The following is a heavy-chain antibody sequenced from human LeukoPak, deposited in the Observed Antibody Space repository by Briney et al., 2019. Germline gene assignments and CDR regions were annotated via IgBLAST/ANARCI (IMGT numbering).Heavy chain of an antibody. CDR3: ARGPYTVTTGLAFDP. V-gene: IGHV1-46*01. Sequence: ASVKVSCKASGYTFTSYYMHWVRQAPGQGLEWMGIINPSGGTTSYAQKFQGRVTITRSTSISTTYMELSSLRSEDTAVYYCARGPYTVTTGLAFDPWGQGTLVTVSS. D-gene: IGHD4-11*01. CDR2: INPSGGTT. J-gene: IGHJ5*02. CDR1: GYTFTSYY.